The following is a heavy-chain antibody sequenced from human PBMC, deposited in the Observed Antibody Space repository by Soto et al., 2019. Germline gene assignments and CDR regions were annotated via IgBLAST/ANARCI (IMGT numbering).Heavy chain of an antibody. CDR2: TSSSSSYI. D-gene: IGHD2-2*01. Sequence: KPGGSLRLSCAASGFTFSSYSMNWVRQAPGKGLEWVSSTSSSSSYIYYADSVKGRFTISRDNAKNSLYLQMNSLRAEDTAVYYCARDSCSSTSCYEYYYYMDVWGKGTTVTVSS. CDR3: ARDSCSSTSCYEYYYYMDV. J-gene: IGHJ6*03. V-gene: IGHV3-21*01. CDR1: GFTFSSYS.